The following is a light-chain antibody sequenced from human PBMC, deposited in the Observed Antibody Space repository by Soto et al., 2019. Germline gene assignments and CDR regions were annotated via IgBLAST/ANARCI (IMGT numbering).Light chain of an antibody. CDR2: EVN. J-gene: IGLJ1*01. Sequence: QSVLTQPASASGTPGQRVTISCSGGSSNIGINPVAWYQQHPGKAPKLMIYEVNKRPSGVPDRFSGSKSGNTASLTVSGLQAEDEADYYCSSYAGSSNVFGTGTKVTVL. CDR3: SSYAGSSNV. CDR1: SSNIGINP. V-gene: IGLV2-8*01.